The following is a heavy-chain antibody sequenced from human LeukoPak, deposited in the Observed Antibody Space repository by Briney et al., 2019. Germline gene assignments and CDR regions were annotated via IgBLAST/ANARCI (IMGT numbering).Heavy chain of an antibody. D-gene: IGHD5-12*01. CDR3: ARDLGYGVRFDY. Sequence: GGSLRLSCAASGFTFSSYGMHWVRQAPGKGLEWVAVISYDGSNKYYADSVKGRFTISRDNSKNTLYLQMNSLRAEDTAVYYCARDLGYGVRFDYWGQGTLVTVSS. J-gene: IGHJ4*02. CDR1: GFTFSSYG. V-gene: IGHV3-30*03. CDR2: ISYDGSNK.